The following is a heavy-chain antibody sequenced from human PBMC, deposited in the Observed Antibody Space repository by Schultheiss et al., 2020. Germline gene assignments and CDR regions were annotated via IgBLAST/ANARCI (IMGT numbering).Heavy chain of an antibody. CDR3: ARSGPYGSGTYSQHFDY. J-gene: IGHJ4*02. CDR2: IYPADSDT. D-gene: IGHD3-10*01. Sequence: GGSLRLSCKGPGNSFTNYWIGWVRQMPGKGLEWMGIIYPADSDTRYGPSFQGQVTISADKSISTAYLQWSSLKTSDSAMYYCARSGPYGSGTYSQHFDYWGQGTLVTVSS. CDR1: GNSFTNYW. V-gene: IGHV5-51*01.